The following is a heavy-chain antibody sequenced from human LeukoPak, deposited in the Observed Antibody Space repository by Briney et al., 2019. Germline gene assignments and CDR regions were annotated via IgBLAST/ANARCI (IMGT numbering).Heavy chain of an antibody. D-gene: IGHD2-21*02. CDR1: GYTFTSYG. Sequence: GASVKVSCKASGYTFTSYGISWVRQAPGQGLEWMGWISAYNGNTNYAQKLQGRVTMTTDTSTSTAYMELRSLGSDDTAVYYCARDVAVAYCGGDCYSKFFNDYWGQGTLVTVSS. V-gene: IGHV1-18*01. CDR3: ARDVAVAYCGGDCYSKFFNDY. CDR2: ISAYNGNT. J-gene: IGHJ4*02.